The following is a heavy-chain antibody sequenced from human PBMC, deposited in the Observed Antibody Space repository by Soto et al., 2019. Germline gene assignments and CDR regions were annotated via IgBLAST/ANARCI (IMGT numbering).Heavy chain of an antibody. CDR3: ARDLGLGGSYHYYGMDV. CDR2: ISAYNGNT. CDR1: GYTFTSYG. V-gene: IGHV1-18*01. D-gene: IGHD1-26*01. Sequence: QVPLVQSGAEVKKPGASVKVSCKASGYTFTSYGISWVRQAPGQGLEWMGWISAYNGNTNYAQKLQGRVTMTTDTSTSTAYMELRSLRSDDTAVYYCARDLGLGGSYHYYGMDVWGQGTTVTVSS. J-gene: IGHJ6*02.